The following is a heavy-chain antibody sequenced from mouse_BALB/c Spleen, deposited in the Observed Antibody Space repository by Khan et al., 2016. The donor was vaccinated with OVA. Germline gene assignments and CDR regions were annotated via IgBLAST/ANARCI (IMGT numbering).Heavy chain of an antibody. J-gene: IGHJ3*01. CDR3: RRSGYGSFAY. V-gene: IGHV1S29*02. Sequence: VQLQQSGPELVKPGASVKISCKASGYTFTDYNMDWVKQSHGKSLEWIGYIFPNNGDSGYNQKFKTKAALTVDTSSSTAFMELRSMTSEDSAVYCCRRSGYGSFAYWGRGTLVTVSA. CDR2: IFPNNGDS. D-gene: IGHD1-2*01. CDR1: GYTFTDYN.